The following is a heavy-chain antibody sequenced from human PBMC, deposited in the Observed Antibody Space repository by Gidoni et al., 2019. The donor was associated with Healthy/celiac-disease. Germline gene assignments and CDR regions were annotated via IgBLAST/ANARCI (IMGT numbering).Heavy chain of an antibody. CDR1: GGTFSSYA. D-gene: IGHD2-8*01. V-gene: IGHV1-69*04. CDR2: IIPILGIA. Sequence: QVQLVQSGAEVKKPGSSVKVSCKASGGTFSSYAISWVRQAPGQGLEWMGRIIPILGIANYAQKFQGRVTITADKSTSTAYMELSSLRSEDTAVYYCARALYYCTNGVCPNIFDYWGQGTLVTVSS. CDR3: ARALYYCTNGVCPNIFDY. J-gene: IGHJ4*02.